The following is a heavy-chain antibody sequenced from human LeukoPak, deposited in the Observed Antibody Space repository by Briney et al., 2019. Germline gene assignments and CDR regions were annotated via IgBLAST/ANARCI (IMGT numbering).Heavy chain of an antibody. J-gene: IGHJ2*01. Sequence: KPGGSLRLSCAASGFTFSSYSMDWVRQAPGKGLEWVSSISSSSSYIYYADSVKGRFTISRDNAKNSLYLQMNSLRAEDTAVYYCARDLAAGEHFYSDLWGRGALVTVSS. D-gene: IGHD7-27*01. CDR2: ISSSSSYI. CDR3: ARDLAAGEHFYSDL. CDR1: GFTFSSYS. V-gene: IGHV3-21*01.